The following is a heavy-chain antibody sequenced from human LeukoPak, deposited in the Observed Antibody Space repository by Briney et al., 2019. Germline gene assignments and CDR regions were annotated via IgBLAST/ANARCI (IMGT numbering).Heavy chain of an antibody. D-gene: IGHD6-13*01. V-gene: IGHV3-30-3*01. CDR3: ARGVGGSSWFFDY. Sequence: GGSLRLSCAASGFTFSDYAMHYVRQAPGEGLEWMAVISYDGNNKYYADSVKGRFTISRDNPKNTLYLQMNRLRTEDTAVYYCARGVGGSSWFFDYWGQGTLVTVSS. CDR1: GFTFSDYA. CDR2: ISYDGNNK. J-gene: IGHJ4*02.